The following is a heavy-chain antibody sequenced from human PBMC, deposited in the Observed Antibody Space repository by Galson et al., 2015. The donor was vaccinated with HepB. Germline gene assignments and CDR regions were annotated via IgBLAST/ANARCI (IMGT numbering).Heavy chain of an antibody. V-gene: IGHV4-34*01. J-gene: IGHJ5*02. CDR2: VRHNGNT. CDR1: GGSFGTYY. Sequence: ETLSLTCAVYGGSFGTYYWAWIRQPPGKGMEWIGEVRHNGNTYYKASLKSRVTVSLDTSKSQFSLRLKSMTAADAAIYYCARGVVQWTTWRYWFDSWSQGAPVIASS. D-gene: IGHD1-26*01. CDR3: ARGVVQWTTWRYWFDS.